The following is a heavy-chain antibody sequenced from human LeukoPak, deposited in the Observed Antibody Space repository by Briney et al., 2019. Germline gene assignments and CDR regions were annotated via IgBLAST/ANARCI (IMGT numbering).Heavy chain of an antibody. CDR3: ARDKAEGAFDI. Sequence: PGGSLRLSCAASGFTFSSYWMSWARQAPGKGLEWVANIKQDGSEKYYVDSVKGRFTISRDNSKNTLYLQMNSLRAEDTAVYYCARDKAEGAFDIWGQGTMVTVSS. J-gene: IGHJ3*02. CDR2: IKQDGSEK. V-gene: IGHV3-7*01. CDR1: GFTFSSYW.